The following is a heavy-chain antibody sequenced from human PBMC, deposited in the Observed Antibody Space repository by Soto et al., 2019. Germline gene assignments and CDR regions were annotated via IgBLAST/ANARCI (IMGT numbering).Heavy chain of an antibody. CDR3: ATSTIDTSTWKQYFYGMDV. J-gene: IGHJ6*02. CDR1: EDTFTRYV. Sequence: GASVRFSCKASEDTFTRYVIHWVRQAPGQRLEWMGWINAGNGNTKYSQNFQGRVTITRDASASTAYMELSSLRSQDTAVYYCATSTIDTSTWKQYFYGMDVWGQGSTVTAP. V-gene: IGHV1-3*01. D-gene: IGHD6-13*01. CDR2: INAGNGNT.